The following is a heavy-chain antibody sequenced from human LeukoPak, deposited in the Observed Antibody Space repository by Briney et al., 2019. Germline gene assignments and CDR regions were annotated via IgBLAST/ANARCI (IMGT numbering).Heavy chain of an antibody. J-gene: IGHJ2*01. CDR3: AAFDYYGSGLLRWYFDL. CDR1: GGTFSSYA. Sequence: ASVKVSCKASGGTFSSYAISWVRQAPGQGLEWMGRIIPILGIANYAQKFQGRVTITADKSTSTAYMELSSLRSEDTAVYYCAAFDYYGSGLLRWYFDLWGRGTLVTVSS. CDR2: IIPILGIA. V-gene: IGHV1-69*04. D-gene: IGHD3-10*01.